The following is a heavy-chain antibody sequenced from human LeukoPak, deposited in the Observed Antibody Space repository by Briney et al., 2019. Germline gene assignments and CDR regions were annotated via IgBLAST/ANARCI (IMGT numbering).Heavy chain of an antibody. Sequence: GGSLRLSCAASGCTFSSYAMSWVRQAPGKGLEWVSALSASGGTTYYADSVKGRFTTSRDNSKNTLYLHMNSLRAEDTAVYYCAKLPREYCSSTSCPNWFDTWGQGTLVTVSS. D-gene: IGHD2-2*01. J-gene: IGHJ5*02. CDR2: LSASGGTT. CDR3: AKLPREYCSSTSCPNWFDT. CDR1: GCTFSSYA. V-gene: IGHV3-23*01.